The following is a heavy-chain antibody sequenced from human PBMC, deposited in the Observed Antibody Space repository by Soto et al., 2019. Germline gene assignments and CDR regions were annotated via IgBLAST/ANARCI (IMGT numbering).Heavy chain of an antibody. D-gene: IGHD3-9*01. Sequence: SQTLSLTCAISGDSVSSNIAAWNWIRQSPSRGLEWLGRTYYRSKWYNDYAVSVKSRITINPDTSKNQFSLQLNSVTPEDTAVYYCARGKVWDDILTGYYPYYYYYGMDVWGQGTTVTSP. CDR1: GDSVSSNIAA. CDR2: TYYRSKWYN. V-gene: IGHV6-1*01. CDR3: ARGKVWDDILTGYYPYYYYYGMDV. J-gene: IGHJ6*02.